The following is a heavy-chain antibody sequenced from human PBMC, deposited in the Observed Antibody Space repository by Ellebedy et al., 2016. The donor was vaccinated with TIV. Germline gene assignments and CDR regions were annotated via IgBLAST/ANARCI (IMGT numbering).Heavy chain of an antibody. V-gene: IGHV3-11*01. J-gene: IGHJ6*02. CDR1: GFNFSDYC. CDR2: ITSSGDIK. Sequence: GGSLRLSCAGSGFNFSDYCMSWVRQAPGKGLEWLAYITSSGDIKYYTDSVKGRFTISRDNANSSLHLQMNRLRAEDTAVYYCTRDPGSTRFYYYYGMDVWGQGTTVTVSS. CDR3: TRDPGSTRFYYYYGMDV. D-gene: IGHD2-2*01.